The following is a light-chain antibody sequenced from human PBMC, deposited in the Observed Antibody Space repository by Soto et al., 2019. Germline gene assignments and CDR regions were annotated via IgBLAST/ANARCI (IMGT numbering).Light chain of an antibody. J-gene: IGLJ2*01. CDR2: DVS. Sequence: QSVLTQPASVSGSPGQSITISCTGTSSDVCGYDYVSWYQQYPGKAPKLMIYDVSNRPSGVSNRFSGSKSGNTASLTISGLQAEDEADYYCSSYSSSSTLVVFGGGTKLTVL. CDR1: SSDVCGYDY. V-gene: IGLV2-14*03. CDR3: SSYSSSSTLVV.